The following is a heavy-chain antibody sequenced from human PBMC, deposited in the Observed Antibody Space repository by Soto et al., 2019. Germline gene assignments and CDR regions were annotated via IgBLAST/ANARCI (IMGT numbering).Heavy chain of an antibody. CDR3: AKDHLPTTVTTPWFDP. Sequence: QVQLVGSGGGVVQPGRSLRLSCEASGFTFSNYGMHWVRQAPGKGLEWVAVISYDGSNKYYADSVKGRFTISRDNSKNTLYLQMDSLTPEDTAVYYCAKDHLPTTVTTPWFDPWGQGTLVTVSS. V-gene: IGHV3-30*18. J-gene: IGHJ5*02. CDR2: ISYDGSNK. D-gene: IGHD4-17*01. CDR1: GFTFSNYG.